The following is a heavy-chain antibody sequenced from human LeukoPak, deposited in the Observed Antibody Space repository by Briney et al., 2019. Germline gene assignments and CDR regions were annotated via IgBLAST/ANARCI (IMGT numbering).Heavy chain of an antibody. D-gene: IGHD2-21*01. CDR1: GGSFSSGSYY. CDR3: ARGGGDWGVHQSDY. V-gene: IGHV4-61*02. J-gene: IGHJ4*02. CDR2: IYTSGST. Sequence: SQTLSLTCTVSGGSFSSGSYYWSWIRQPAGKGLEWIGRIYTSGSTNYNPSLKSRVTISVDTSKNQFSLKLSSVTAADTAVYYCARGGGDWGVHQSDYWGQGTLVTVSS.